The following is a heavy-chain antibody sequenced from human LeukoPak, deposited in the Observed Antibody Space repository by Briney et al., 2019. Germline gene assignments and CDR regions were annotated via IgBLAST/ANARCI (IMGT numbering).Heavy chain of an antibody. CDR1: GGSYSGYY. J-gene: IGHJ4*02. V-gene: IGHV4-34*01. CDR2: INHSGST. CDR3: ARDGCSSTSCYTGRGATDY. Sequence: SETLSLTCAVYGGSYSGYYWSWIRQPPGKGLEWIGEINHSGSTNYNPSLKSRVTISVDTSKNQFSLKLSSVTAADTAVYYCARDGCSSTSCYTGRGATDYWGQGTLVTVSS. D-gene: IGHD2-2*02.